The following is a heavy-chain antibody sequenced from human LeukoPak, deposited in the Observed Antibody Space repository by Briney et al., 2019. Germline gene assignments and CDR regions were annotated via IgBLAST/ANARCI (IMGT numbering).Heavy chain of an antibody. Sequence: ASVKVSCKASGYTFTGYYMHWVRQAPGQGLEWMGWINPNSGGTNYAQKFQGRVAMTRDTSISTAYMELSRLRSDDTAVYYCATGYSPLYYFDYWGQGTLVTVSS. D-gene: IGHD6-13*01. CDR1: GYTFTGYY. J-gene: IGHJ4*02. V-gene: IGHV1-2*02. CDR3: ATGYSPLYYFDY. CDR2: INPNSGGT.